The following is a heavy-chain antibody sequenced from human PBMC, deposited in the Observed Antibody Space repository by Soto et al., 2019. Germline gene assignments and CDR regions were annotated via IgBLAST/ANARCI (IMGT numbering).Heavy chain of an antibody. J-gene: IGHJ5*02. CDR3: AKDKLGTTWFDP. Sequence: AGGSLRLSCAASGFTFSNYGMHWVRQAPGKGLEWVAVISYDGGNKYYAGSVKGRFTISRDNSKNTLYLQMNSLRAEDTAVYYCAKDKLGTTWFDPWGQGTLVTVSS. CDR2: ISYDGGNK. D-gene: IGHD1-7*01. CDR1: GFTFSNYG. V-gene: IGHV3-30*18.